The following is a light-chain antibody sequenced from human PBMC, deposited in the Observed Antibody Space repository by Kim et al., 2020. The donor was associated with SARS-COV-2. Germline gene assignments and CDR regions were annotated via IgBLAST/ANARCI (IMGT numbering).Light chain of an antibody. CDR2: DAS. J-gene: IGKJ2*01. CDR3: QQRSNPFT. Sequence: EIVLTRSPATLSLSPGERATLSCRASQSVSSYLAWYQQKPGQAPRLLIYDASNRATGIPARFSGSGSGTDFTLTISSLEPEDFAVYYCQQRSNPFTFGQGTKLEI. V-gene: IGKV3-11*01. CDR1: QSVSSY.